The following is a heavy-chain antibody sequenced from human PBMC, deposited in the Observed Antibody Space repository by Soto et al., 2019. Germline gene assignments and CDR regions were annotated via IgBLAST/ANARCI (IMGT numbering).Heavy chain of an antibody. CDR3: ARYSTANWFDP. D-gene: IGHD4-4*01. J-gene: IGHJ5*02. CDR2: INPGDSDT. V-gene: IGHV5-51*01. Sequence: GESLKISCKGSGYSFTSYWIGWERQMRGKGLEWMGIINPGDSDTRYSPSFQGQVTISADKSISTAYLQWSSLKASDTAMYYCARYSTANWFDPWGQGTLVTVSS. CDR1: GYSFTSYW.